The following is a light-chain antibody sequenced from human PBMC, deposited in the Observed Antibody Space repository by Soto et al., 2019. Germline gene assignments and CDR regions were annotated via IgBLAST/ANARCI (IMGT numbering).Light chain of an antibody. CDR1: TSDVGGYNY. J-gene: IGLJ1*01. V-gene: IGLV2-14*01. Sequence: SALAQPASVSGSPGQSIAISCTGTTSDVGGYNYVSWYQQHPGKAPKLLLSEVSNRPSGVSDRFSGSKSGNTASLTISGLQTQDEADYYCSSFTSAYTFVFGTGTKVTVL. CDR3: SSFTSAYTFV. CDR2: EVS.